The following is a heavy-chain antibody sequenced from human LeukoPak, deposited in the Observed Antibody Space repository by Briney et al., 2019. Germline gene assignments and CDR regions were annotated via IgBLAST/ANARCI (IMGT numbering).Heavy chain of an antibody. J-gene: IGHJ4*02. CDR1: GFTFSSYG. CDR3: AKDKYYYDSSGYYFDY. D-gene: IGHD3-22*01. CDR2: IRYDGSNK. Sequence: PGGSLRPSYAASGFTFSSYGMHWVRQAPGKGLEWVAFIRYDGSNKYYADSVKGRFTISRDNSKNTLYLQMNSLRAEDTAVYYCAKDKYYYDSSGYYFDYWGQGTLVTVSS. V-gene: IGHV3-30*02.